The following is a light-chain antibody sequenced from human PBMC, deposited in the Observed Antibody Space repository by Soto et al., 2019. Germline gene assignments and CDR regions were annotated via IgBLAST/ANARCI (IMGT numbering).Light chain of an antibody. V-gene: IGKV3-20*01. J-gene: IGKJ1*01. Sequence: SVLTQSPDNLYLSPGERATLSCRASQSVTSNYLAWYQQKPGQAPRLLIFGASSRATGIPDKFSGSGSGTDFTLTISRLEPDDFAVYYCQRYGGPSWTFGQGTKVDI. CDR2: GAS. CDR3: QRYGGPSWT. CDR1: QSVTSNY.